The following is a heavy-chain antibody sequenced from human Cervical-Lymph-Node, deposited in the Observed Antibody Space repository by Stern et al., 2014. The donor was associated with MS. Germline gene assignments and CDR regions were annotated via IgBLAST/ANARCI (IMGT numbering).Heavy chain of an antibody. CDR2: VSNEGSKQ. V-gene: IGHV3-30-3*01. J-gene: IGHJ4*02. D-gene: IGHD2-15*01. CDR1: GFIFSNYA. CDR3: GRDTCRGGGCYFRY. Sequence: VQLVESGGGVVQPGRSLRLSCAASGFIFSNYAMHWVRQAPGKGLDWVAFVSNEGSKQFCADSVKGRFTISRDNANNTLYLQMNSLRPEDTAVYYCGRDTCRGGGCYFRYWGQGILITVSS.